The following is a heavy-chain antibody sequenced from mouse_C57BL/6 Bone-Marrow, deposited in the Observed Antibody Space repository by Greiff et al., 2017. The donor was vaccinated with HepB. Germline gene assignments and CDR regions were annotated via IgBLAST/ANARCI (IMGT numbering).Heavy chain of an antibody. Sequence: VQLKQSGAELVRPGASVKLSCTASGFNIKDDYMHWVKQRPEQGLEWIGWIDPENGDTEYASKFQGKATITADTSSNTAYLQLSSLTSEDTAVYYCTTSHYYGSSYPVYFDYWGQGTTLTVSS. CDR2: IDPENGDT. CDR3: TTSHYYGSSYPVYFDY. J-gene: IGHJ2*01. CDR1: GFNIKDDY. V-gene: IGHV14-4*01. D-gene: IGHD1-1*01.